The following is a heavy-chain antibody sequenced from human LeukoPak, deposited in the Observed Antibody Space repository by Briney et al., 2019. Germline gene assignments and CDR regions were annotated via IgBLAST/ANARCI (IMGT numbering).Heavy chain of an antibody. CDR3: ARVSGSYYYYMDV. D-gene: IGHD1-26*01. V-gene: IGHV4-59*01. CDR2: IYYSGST. J-gene: IGHJ6*03. CDR1: GGSLSSYY. Sequence: SETLSLTCTVSGGSLSSYYWSWIRQPPGKGLEWIGYIYYSGSTNYNPSLKSRVTISVDTSKNQFSLKLSSVTAADTAVYYCARVSGSYYYYMDVWGKGTTVTVSS.